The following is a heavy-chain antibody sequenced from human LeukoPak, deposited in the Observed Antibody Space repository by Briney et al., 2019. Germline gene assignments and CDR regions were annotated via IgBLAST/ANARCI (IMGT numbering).Heavy chain of an antibody. D-gene: IGHD2-15*01. Sequence: PSETLSLTCAVYGGTFSGYYWSWIRQSPGKGLEWIGEINPGGSTNYNPSLESRVIISVDTSKNQFSLKKDSVRAADTAVYYCAREDCSGGDCTSFDYWGQGTLVTVSS. V-gene: IGHV4-34*01. CDR1: GGTFSGYY. CDR3: AREDCSGGDCTSFDY. CDR2: INPGGST. J-gene: IGHJ4*02.